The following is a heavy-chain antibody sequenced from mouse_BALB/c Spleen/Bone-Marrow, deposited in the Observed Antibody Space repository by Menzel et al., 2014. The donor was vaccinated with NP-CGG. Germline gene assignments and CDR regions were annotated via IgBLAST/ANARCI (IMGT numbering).Heavy chain of an antibody. CDR2: IRLKSNNYAT. CDR1: GFTFSNYW. D-gene: IGHD2-1*01. J-gene: IGHJ4*01. CDR3: TEGNYYGNYYAMDY. Sequence: EVKVVESGGGLVQPGGSMKLPCVASGFTFSNYWMNWVRQSPEEGLEWVAEIRLKSNNYATHYAESVKGRFTISRDGSKSSVYLQMNNLRAEDTGIYYCTEGNYYGNYYAMDYWGQGTSVTVSS. V-gene: IGHV6-6*02.